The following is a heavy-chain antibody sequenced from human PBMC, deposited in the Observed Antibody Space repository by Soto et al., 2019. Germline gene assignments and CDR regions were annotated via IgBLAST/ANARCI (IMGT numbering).Heavy chain of an antibody. Sequence: SETLSLTCAVYGGSFSGYYWSWIRQPPGKGLEWIGEINHSGSTNYNPSLKSRVTISVDTSKNQFSLKLSSVTAADTAVYYCARVIPNYDFWSGYYSWFDPWGQGTLVTVSS. D-gene: IGHD3-3*01. V-gene: IGHV4-34*01. CDR2: INHSGST. CDR3: ARVIPNYDFWSGYYSWFDP. CDR1: GGSFSGYY. J-gene: IGHJ5*02.